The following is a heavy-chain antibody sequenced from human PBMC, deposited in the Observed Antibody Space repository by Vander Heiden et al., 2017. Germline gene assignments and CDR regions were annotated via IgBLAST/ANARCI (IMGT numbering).Heavy chain of an antibody. Sequence: QVQLVESGGGLVKPGGSLRLSGAASGFTFSDYYMSWIRQAPGKGLEWVSYISSGGISIYYADSVKGRFTISRDSAKNSLYLQMNILRAEDTAVYYCARGGSGSRRPFDIWGQGTVVTVSS. CDR2: ISSGGISI. V-gene: IGHV3-11*01. D-gene: IGHD1-26*01. CDR3: ARGGSGSRRPFDI. J-gene: IGHJ3*02. CDR1: GFTFSDYY.